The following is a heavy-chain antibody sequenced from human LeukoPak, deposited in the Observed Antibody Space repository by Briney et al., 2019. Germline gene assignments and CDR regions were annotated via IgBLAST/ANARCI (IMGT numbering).Heavy chain of an antibody. CDR2: ISGSGTTI. D-gene: IGHD2-2*01. Sequence: PGGSLRLSCAASGFTFSDYYMSWIRQAPAKGLEWVSSISGSGTTIYYADSVKGRFTISRDNAKNSLYLQMNSLRAEDTAVYYCALYCTSARCTIDGGLYWGQGTLVTVSS. V-gene: IGHV3-11*04. J-gene: IGHJ4*02. CDR3: ALYCTSARCTIDGGLY. CDR1: GFTFSDYY.